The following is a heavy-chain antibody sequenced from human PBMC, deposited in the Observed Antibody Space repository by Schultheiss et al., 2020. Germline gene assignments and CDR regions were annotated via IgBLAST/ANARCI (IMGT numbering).Heavy chain of an antibody. CDR1: GGSISSYY. J-gene: IGHJ6*02. CDR2: IYYSGST. V-gene: IGHV4-59*05. D-gene: IGHD6-19*01. CDR3: ARHASSGWDYYYYGMDV. Sequence: SETLSLTCTVSGGSISSYYWSWIRQPAGKGLEWIGSIYYSGSTYYNPSLKSRVTISVDTSKNQFSLKLSSVTAADTAVYYCARHASSGWDYYYYGMDVWGQGTTVTVSS.